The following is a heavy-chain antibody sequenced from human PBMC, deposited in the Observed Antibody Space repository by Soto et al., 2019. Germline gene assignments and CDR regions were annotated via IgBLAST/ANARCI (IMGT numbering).Heavy chain of an antibody. CDR3: ARVLFLGVGYYYGMDV. CDR2: INHSGST. V-gene: IGHV4-34*01. J-gene: IGHJ6*02. CDR1: GGSFSGYY. Sequence: SETLSLTCAVYGGSFSGYYWSWIRQPPGKGLEWIGEINHSGSTNYNPSLKSRVTISVDTSKNQFSLKLSSVTAADTAVYYCARVLFLGVGYYYGMDVWGQGTKVTVSS.